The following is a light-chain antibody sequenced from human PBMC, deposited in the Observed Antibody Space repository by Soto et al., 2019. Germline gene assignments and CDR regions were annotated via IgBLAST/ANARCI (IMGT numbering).Light chain of an antibody. CDR2: AAS. Sequence: EIVLTQSPDTLLLSPGERATLSGRASKSFCHSYLAWYQQKPGKAPRLPIYAASSRPTGIPDRFSGSGSGTDFTLTISRLEPEDFAVYSCQQCGSSARTFGQGTKVDIK. CDR3: QQCGSSART. CDR1: KSFCHSY. V-gene: IGKV3-20*01. J-gene: IGKJ1*01.